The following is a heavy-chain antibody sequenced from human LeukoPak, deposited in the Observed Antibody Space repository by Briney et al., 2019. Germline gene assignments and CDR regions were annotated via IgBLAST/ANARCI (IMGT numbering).Heavy chain of an antibody. CDR1: GGSISSGSYY. Sequence: SQTLSLTCTVSGGSISSGSYYWSWIRQPAGKGLEWIGRIYTSGSTNYNPSLKSRVTISVDTSKNQFSLKLSSVTAADTAVYYCARQYDYWGQGTLVTVSS. CDR3: ARQYDY. CDR2: IYTSGST. J-gene: IGHJ4*02. V-gene: IGHV4-61*02.